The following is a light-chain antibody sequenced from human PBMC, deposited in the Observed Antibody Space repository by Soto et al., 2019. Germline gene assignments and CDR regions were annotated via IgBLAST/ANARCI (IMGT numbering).Light chain of an antibody. CDR3: SSYTSSSAL. V-gene: IGLV2-14*01. CDR1: SSDVGSYNY. J-gene: IGLJ1*01. Sequence: QSVLTQPASVSGSPVQSITISCTGTSSDVGSYNYVSWYQQHPGKAPKLMIYEVSDRPSGISSRFSGSKSGNTASLTISGLQTDDEADYYCSSYTSSSALFGTGTKVTVL. CDR2: EVS.